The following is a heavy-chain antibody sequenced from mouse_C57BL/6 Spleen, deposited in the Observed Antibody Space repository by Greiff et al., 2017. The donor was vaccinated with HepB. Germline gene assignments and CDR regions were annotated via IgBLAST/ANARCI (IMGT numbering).Heavy chain of an antibody. Sequence: EVMLVESGGGLVKPGGSLKLSCAASGFTFSDYGMHWVRQAPEKGLEWVAYISSGSSTIYYADTVKGRFTISRDNAKNTLFLQMTSLRSEDTAMYYCARRYGKRGAMDYWGQGTSVTVSS. CDR3: ARRYGKRGAMDY. CDR2: ISSGSSTI. V-gene: IGHV5-17*01. J-gene: IGHJ4*01. CDR1: GFTFSDYG. D-gene: IGHD2-10*02.